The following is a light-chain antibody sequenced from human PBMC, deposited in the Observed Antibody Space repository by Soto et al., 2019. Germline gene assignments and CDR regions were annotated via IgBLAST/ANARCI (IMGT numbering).Light chain of an antibody. Sequence: EIVMTQSPATLSVSPGERATLSCRASQSVSSNLAWYQHKPGQAPRLLVYGASTRASGIPDRFSGSGSGTEFTLSISSLQSEDFAVYYCQQYYNWPRTFGQGTRWIS. J-gene: IGKJ1*01. CDR2: GAS. CDR3: QQYYNWPRT. CDR1: QSVSSN. V-gene: IGKV3-15*01.